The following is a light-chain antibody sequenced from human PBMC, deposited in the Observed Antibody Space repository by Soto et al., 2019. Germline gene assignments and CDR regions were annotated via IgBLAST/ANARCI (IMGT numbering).Light chain of an antibody. CDR2: RDN. CDR3: AAWDDSLRGVV. V-gene: IGLV1-47*01. Sequence: QSVLTQPPSASATPGQRVTISCSGSTSNIEKFYVYWYQQLPGTAPKLLVYRDNQRPSGVPDRFYGSKSGTSASLAISGLRSDNEADYYCAAWDDSLRGVVFGGGTKLTVL. CDR1: TSNIEKFY. J-gene: IGLJ2*01.